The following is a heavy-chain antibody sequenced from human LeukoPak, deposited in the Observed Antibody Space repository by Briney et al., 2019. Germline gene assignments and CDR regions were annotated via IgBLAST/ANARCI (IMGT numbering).Heavy chain of an antibody. Sequence: PGGSLRLSCAASGFTFSSYSMNWVRQAPGKGLEWVSSISSSSSYIYYADSVKGRFTISRDNAKNSLYLQMNSLRAEDTAVYYCARDFRSSKANWFDPWGQGTLVTVSS. CDR1: GFTFSSYS. CDR3: ARDFRSSKANWFDP. J-gene: IGHJ5*02. D-gene: IGHD2/OR15-2a*01. CDR2: ISSSSSYI. V-gene: IGHV3-21*01.